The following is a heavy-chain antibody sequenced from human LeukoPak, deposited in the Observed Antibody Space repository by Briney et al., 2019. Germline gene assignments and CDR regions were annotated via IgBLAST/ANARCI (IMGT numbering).Heavy chain of an antibody. V-gene: IGHV4-4*07. CDR2: INTSGST. J-gene: IGHJ4*02. CDR3: ARSRGTALITRFDY. CDR1: GGSISNYY. Sequence: PSETLSLTCTVSGGSISNYYRSWIRQPAGKGLEWIGRINTSGSTNYNPSLESRVSLSVDTSNNQFSLKLNSVTAADTAVYFCARSRGTALITRFDYWGQGTLVTVSS. D-gene: IGHD5-18*01.